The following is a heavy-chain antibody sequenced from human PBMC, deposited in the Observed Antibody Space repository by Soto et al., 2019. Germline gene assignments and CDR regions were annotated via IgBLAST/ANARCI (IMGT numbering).Heavy chain of an antibody. D-gene: IGHD6-19*01. V-gene: IGHV1-8*01. Sequence: QVQLVQSGAEVKKPGASVKVSCKASGYTFTSYDINWVRQATGQGLEWMGWMNPNSGNTGYAQKFQGRVTMTRNTSISTAYMKLSRLRSEGTAVYYCALIPGIAVAGRQAFDYWGQGTLVTVSS. CDR1: GYTFTSYD. CDR3: ALIPGIAVAGRQAFDY. CDR2: MNPNSGNT. J-gene: IGHJ4*02.